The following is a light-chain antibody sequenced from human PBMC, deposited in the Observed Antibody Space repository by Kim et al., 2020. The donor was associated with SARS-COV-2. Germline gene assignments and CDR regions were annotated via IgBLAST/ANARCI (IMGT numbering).Light chain of an antibody. V-gene: IGLV7-46*01. CDR2: DTD. CDR3: LLYYGGPRV. CDR1: PESVTSHHN. J-gene: IGLJ3*02. Sequence: PGGTVTLSFGSTPESVTSHHNPFWFQHKPGQAPRTLIYDTDKRQSWTPTRFSGSLRGGEAALTLSSAQPEDEADYYCLLYYGGPRVFGGGTQLTVL.